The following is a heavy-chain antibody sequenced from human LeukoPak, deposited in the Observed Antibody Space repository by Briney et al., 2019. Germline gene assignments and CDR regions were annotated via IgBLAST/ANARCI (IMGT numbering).Heavy chain of an antibody. D-gene: IGHD4-17*01. Sequence: PSQTLSLTCTVSGGSISSGGYFWSWIRQHPGKGLEWIGYIYYSGSTYYNPSLKSRVTISVDTSKNQFSLKLSSVTAADTAVYYCARPYYGDYFGAFDIWGQGTMVTVSS. J-gene: IGHJ3*02. CDR2: IYYSGST. V-gene: IGHV4-31*03. CDR3: ARPYYGDYFGAFDI. CDR1: GGSISSGGYF.